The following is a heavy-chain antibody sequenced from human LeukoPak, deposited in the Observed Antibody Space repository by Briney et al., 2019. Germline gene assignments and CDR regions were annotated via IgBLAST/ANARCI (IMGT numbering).Heavy chain of an antibody. CDR2: IYYSGST. CDR1: GGSISSSSYY. D-gene: IGHD2-15*01. Sequence: KPSETLSLTCTVSGGSISSSSYYWGWIRQPPGKGLEWIGSIYYSGSTYYNPSLKSRVTISVDTSKNQFSLKLSSVTAADTAVYYCARVLDCSGGSCYFDYWGQGTPVTVSS. J-gene: IGHJ4*02. CDR3: ARVLDCSGGSCYFDY. V-gene: IGHV4-39*07.